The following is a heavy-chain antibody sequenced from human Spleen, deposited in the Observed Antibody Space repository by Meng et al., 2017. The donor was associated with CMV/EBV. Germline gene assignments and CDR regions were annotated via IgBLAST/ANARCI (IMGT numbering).Heavy chain of an antibody. V-gene: IGHV3-23*01. J-gene: IGHJ4*02. CDR3: AEAAGTAWFDY. Sequence: GESLKISCAASGFTFSNYAMSWVRQAPGTGLDCISAIIGSGDTTYYADSVKGRFTISRDNSKNTLYLQMNSPRAEDTAVYYCAEAAGTAWFDYWGQGTLVTVSS. CDR1: GFTFSNYA. CDR2: IIGSGDTT. D-gene: IGHD6-13*01.